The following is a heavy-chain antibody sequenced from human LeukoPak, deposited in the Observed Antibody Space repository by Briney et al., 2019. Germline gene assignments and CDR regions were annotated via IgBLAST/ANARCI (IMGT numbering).Heavy chain of an antibody. CDR1: GFTFSSYA. J-gene: IGHJ4*02. CDR3: AKAYHYGSGSSFDY. Sequence: PGGSLRLSCAASGFTFSSYAMSWVRQAPGKGLEWVSAISSSGGSTYYADSVKGRFTISRDNSKNTLYLQMNSLRAEDTAIYYCAKAYHYGSGSSFDYWAQGTLVTVSS. V-gene: IGHV3-23*01. D-gene: IGHD3-10*01. CDR2: ISSSGGST.